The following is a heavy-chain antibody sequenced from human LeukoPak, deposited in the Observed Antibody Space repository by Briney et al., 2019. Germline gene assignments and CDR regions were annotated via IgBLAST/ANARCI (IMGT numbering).Heavy chain of an antibody. D-gene: IGHD3-10*01. CDR2: ISSSSSYI. Sequence: PGGSLRLSCAASGFTFSSYSMNWVRQAPGKGLEWVSSISSSSSYIYYADSVKGRFTISRDNAKNSLYLQMNSLRAEDTAVYYCARGPAIYGSGSYSDYWGQGTLVTVSS. CDR3: ARGPAIYGSGSYSDY. CDR1: GFTFSSYS. J-gene: IGHJ4*02. V-gene: IGHV3-21*01.